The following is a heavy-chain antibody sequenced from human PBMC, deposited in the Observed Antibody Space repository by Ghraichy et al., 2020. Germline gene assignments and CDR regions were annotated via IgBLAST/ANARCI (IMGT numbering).Heavy chain of an antibody. V-gene: IGHV4-59*08. Sequence: SETLSLTCTVSGGSISSYYWSWIRQRPGKGLEWIGYIYYSGSTNYNPSLKSRVTISVDTSKNQFSLTLSPVTAADTAVYYCARHKGPARFGVFPFDSWGEGTLVTVSS. CDR1: GGSISSYY. J-gene: IGHJ4*02. D-gene: IGHD3-10*01. CDR3: ARHKGPARFGVFPFDS. CDR2: IYYSGST.